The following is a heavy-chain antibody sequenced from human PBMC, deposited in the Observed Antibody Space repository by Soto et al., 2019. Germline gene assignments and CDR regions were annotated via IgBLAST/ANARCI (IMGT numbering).Heavy chain of an antibody. CDR1: GGSISSGGYS. Sequence: LSLTCAVSGGSISSGGYSWSWIRQPPGKGLEWIGYIYHSGSTYYNPSLKSRVTISVDRSKNQFSLKLSSVTAADTAVYYCARASTVEYYFDYWGQGTLVTVSS. CDR2: IYHSGST. D-gene: IGHD4-17*01. CDR3: ARASTVEYYFDY. V-gene: IGHV4-30-2*01. J-gene: IGHJ4*02.